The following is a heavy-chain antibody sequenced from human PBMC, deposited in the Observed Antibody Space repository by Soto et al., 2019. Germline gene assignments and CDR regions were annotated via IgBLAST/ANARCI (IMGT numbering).Heavy chain of an antibody. CDR2: INPDSGGA. J-gene: IGHJ2*01. CDR3: AREIRSGYYKYWYFDL. CDR1: GYTFTIYY. Sequence: QVQLVQSGAEVKKPGASVKVSCKASGYTFTIYYMHWVRQAPGQGLEWMGWINPDSGGAKYAQKFQGGVTMTRDTSISIVYMELSRLRSDDTAVYYCAREIRSGYYKYWYFDLWGRGTLVTVSS. V-gene: IGHV1-2*02. D-gene: IGHD3-3*01.